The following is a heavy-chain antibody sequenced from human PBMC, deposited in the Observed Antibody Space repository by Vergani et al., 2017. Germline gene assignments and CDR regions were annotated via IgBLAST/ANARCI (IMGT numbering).Heavy chain of an antibody. V-gene: IGHV4-61*02. CDR1: GGSISSGSYY. Sequence: QVQLQESGPGLVKPSQTLSLTCTVSGGSISSGSYYWSWIRQPAGKGLEWIGRIYTSGSTHYNPSLKSRVTISVDTSKNQFSLKLSSVTSADTAVYYCARDGRYYGMDVWGQGTTVTVSS. CDR3: ARDGRYYGMDV. J-gene: IGHJ6*02. CDR2: IYTSGST.